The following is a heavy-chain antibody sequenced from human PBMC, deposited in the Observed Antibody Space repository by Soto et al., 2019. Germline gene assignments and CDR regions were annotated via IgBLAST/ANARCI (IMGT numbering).Heavy chain of an antibody. V-gene: IGHV4-4*07. D-gene: IGHD4-17*01. Sequence: QVHLQESGPGLVKPSGTLSLICTVSGNSMFNYYWSWIRQPAGKGLEWIGRVYTDGTAIYNPSLKSRVTMSVDMSKNQFSLNVNSVTAADTAGYYCAKGGCVDGDYMHHVMDVWGQGATVIVS. J-gene: IGHJ6*02. CDR2: VYTDGTA. CDR3: AKGGCVDGDYMHHVMDV. CDR1: GNSMFNYY.